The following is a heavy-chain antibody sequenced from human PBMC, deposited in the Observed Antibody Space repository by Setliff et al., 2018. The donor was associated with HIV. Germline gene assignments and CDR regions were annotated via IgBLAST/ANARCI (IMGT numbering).Heavy chain of an antibody. D-gene: IGHD1-26*01. CDR2: IYYSGST. CDR3: ARDRVGGNYYYMDV. J-gene: IGHJ6*03. Sequence: SETLSLTCTVSGGSISSYYWSWIRQPPGKGLEWIGYIYYSGSTNYNPSLKSRVTISVDTSKNQFSLKLSSVTAADTAVYYCARDRVGGNYYYMDVWGKGATVTVSS. CDR1: GGSISSYY. V-gene: IGHV4-59*01.